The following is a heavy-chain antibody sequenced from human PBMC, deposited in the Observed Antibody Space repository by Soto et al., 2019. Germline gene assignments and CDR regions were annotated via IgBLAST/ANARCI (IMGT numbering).Heavy chain of an antibody. D-gene: IGHD5-12*01. CDR3: AKEREVYSGYDFEY. V-gene: IGHV3-23*01. CDR1: GFTFSSYA. Sequence: LRLSCAASGFTFSSYAMSWVRQAPGKGLGWVSAISGSGGSTYYADSVTGRFTISRDNSKNTLYLQMNSLRAEDTAVYYCAKEREVYSGYDFEYWGQGTLVTVSS. CDR2: ISGSGGST. J-gene: IGHJ4*02.